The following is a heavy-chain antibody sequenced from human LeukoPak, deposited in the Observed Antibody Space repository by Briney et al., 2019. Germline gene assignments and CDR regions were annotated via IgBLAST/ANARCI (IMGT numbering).Heavy chain of an antibody. Sequence: GSLRLSCAASGFTFSSYSMSWVRQAPGKGLEWVSAISGSGGSTYYADSVKGRFTISRDNTKNSLYLQMNSLRAEDTAVYYCARGAETGSSRFDYWGQGTLVTVSS. CDR1: GFTFSSYS. D-gene: IGHD3-10*01. V-gene: IGHV3-23*01. CDR3: ARGAETGSSRFDY. J-gene: IGHJ4*02. CDR2: ISGSGGST.